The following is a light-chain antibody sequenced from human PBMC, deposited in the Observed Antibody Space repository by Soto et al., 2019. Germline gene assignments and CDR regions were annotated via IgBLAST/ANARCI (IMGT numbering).Light chain of an antibody. V-gene: IGLV1-47*01. CDR3: AAWDDSLSGWL. J-gene: IGLJ3*02. Sequence: QSVLTQPPSASGTPGQSVTFSCSGSISNIGTNYVYWYQQLPGTAPKLLISRSNQRPSGVPDRFSGSKSGTSASLAISGLRSEDEADYYCAAWDDSLSGWLFGGGTKVTVL. CDR1: ISNIGTNY. CDR2: RSN.